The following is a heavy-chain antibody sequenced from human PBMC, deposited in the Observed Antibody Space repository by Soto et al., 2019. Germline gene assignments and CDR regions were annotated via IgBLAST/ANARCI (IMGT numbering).Heavy chain of an antibody. Sequence: QVQLVESGGGVVQPGGSLRLSCAASGFTFSNYGMHWVRQAPGKGLESVVVIWYDGSNKYYADSVKGRFTISRDNSKNTMYLQVNSLRAEDTAVYYCARDYSRYYGMDVWGQGTTVTVSS. CDR3: ARDYSRYYGMDV. CDR1: GFTFSNYG. D-gene: IGHD2-15*01. J-gene: IGHJ6*02. V-gene: IGHV3-33*01. CDR2: IWYDGSNK.